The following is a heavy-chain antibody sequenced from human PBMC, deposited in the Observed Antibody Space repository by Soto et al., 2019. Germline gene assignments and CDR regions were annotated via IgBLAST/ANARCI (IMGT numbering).Heavy chain of an antibody. J-gene: IGHJ6*02. D-gene: IGHD2-15*01. CDR1: GYTFTSYD. CDR2: MNPNSGNT. V-gene: IGHV1-8*01. Sequence: ASVKVSCKASGYTFTSYDINWVRQATGQGLEWMGWMNPNSGNTGYAQKFQGRVTMTRNTSISTAYMELSSLRSEDTAVYYCAIRRYCSGGRCYGENYYYGMDVWGQGTTVTVSS. CDR3: AIRRYCSGGRCYGENYYYGMDV.